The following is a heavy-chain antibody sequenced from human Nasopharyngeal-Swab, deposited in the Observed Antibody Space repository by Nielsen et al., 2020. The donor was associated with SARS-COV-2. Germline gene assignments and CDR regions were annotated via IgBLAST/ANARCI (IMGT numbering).Heavy chain of an antibody. CDR3: ASLWSGYYTPDY. CDR1: GFTFSSYS. V-gene: IGHV3-21*01. D-gene: IGHD3-3*01. J-gene: IGHJ4*02. Sequence: GESLKISCAASGFTFSSYSMNWVRQAPGKGPEWVSSISSSSSYIYYADSVKGRFTISRDNAKNSLYLQMNSLRAEDTAVYYCASLWSGYYTPDYWGQGTLVTVSS. CDR2: ISSSSSYI.